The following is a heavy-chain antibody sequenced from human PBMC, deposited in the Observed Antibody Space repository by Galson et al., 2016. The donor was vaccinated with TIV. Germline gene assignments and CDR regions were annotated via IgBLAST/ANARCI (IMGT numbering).Heavy chain of an antibody. Sequence: SLRLSCAASGFTFTTYWISWVRQAPGKGLEWVANINQDGSHKYYVDSVKGRFTISRDNAKNSVYLQMNSLRVEDTAVYYCVRAIAAAGSYWGQGTLVTVSS. CDR1: GFTFTTYW. D-gene: IGHD6-13*01. V-gene: IGHV3-7*01. CDR2: INQDGSHK. J-gene: IGHJ4*02. CDR3: VRAIAAAGSY.